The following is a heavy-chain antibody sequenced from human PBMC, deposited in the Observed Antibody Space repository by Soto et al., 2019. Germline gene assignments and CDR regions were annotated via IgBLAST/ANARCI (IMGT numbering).Heavy chain of an antibody. CDR2: ISHDATLK. Sequence: GGSLRLSCAASGFTFTLYAIHWVRQAPGKGPEWVAVISHDATLKYYTDAVKGRFTISRDNSKNTVFLQLNSLRPEATAVYFCVRRSGVATPDFDSWGQGTLVTVSS. CDR1: GFTFTLYA. J-gene: IGHJ4*02. D-gene: IGHD7-27*01. V-gene: IGHV3-30-3*01. CDR3: VRRSGVATPDFDS.